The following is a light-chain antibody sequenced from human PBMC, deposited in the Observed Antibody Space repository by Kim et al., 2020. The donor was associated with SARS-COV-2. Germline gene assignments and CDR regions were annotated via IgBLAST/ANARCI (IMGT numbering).Light chain of an antibody. CDR1: QNLRVY. CDR2: GAS. V-gene: IGKV3-15*01. Sequence: ETVLTQSPAALSVSPGESATLSCRASQNLRVYVVWYQHKSGQAPRLLIYGASIRATGIPARFSGSGSVTEFTLTISSLQSDDSAVYFCQQYGSWPRTFGQGTKLEI. CDR3: QQYGSWPRT. J-gene: IGKJ2*02.